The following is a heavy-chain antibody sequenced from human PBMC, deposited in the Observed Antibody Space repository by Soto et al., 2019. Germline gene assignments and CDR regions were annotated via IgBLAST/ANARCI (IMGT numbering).Heavy chain of an antibody. Sequence: ASVKVSCKASGYSFTSYAIYWVRQAPGQRLEWMGWINAGNGNTKYSQKLQGRVTFTGDTSASTAHMELSSLRSEDTAVYFCARGVENIVVVLDVFGYYGMDVWGQGATVTVSS. V-gene: IGHV1-3*01. J-gene: IGHJ6*02. CDR3: ARGVENIVVVLDVFGYYGMDV. D-gene: IGHD2-2*01. CDR2: INAGNGNT. CDR1: GYSFTSYA.